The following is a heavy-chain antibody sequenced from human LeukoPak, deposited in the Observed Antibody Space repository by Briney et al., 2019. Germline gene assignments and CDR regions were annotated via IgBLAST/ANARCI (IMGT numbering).Heavy chain of an antibody. D-gene: IGHD6-13*01. CDR3: ARGPSTSSSWPNWFDP. J-gene: IGHJ5*02. Sequence: GGSLRLSCAASGFTFSSYSMNWVRQAPGKGLERVSSISSSSSYIYYADSVKGRFTISRDNAKNSLYLQMNSLRAEDTAVYYCARGPSTSSSWPNWFDPWGQGTLVTVSS. CDR1: GFTFSSYS. V-gene: IGHV3-21*01. CDR2: ISSSSSYI.